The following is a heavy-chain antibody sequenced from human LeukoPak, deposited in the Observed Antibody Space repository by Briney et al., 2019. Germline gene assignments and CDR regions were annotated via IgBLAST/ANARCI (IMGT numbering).Heavy chain of an antibody. CDR1: GISFSAYP. J-gene: IGHJ3*02. D-gene: IGHD1-1*01. Sequence: GALGTSFATSGISFSAYPMGWVRPAPGEGVPLASGICASGDVTFHADRVKGRYAISRDNSKNTLYLQMTGLRAGDTAEYYCAKSLFTSATGTGRAFHIWGQGTMVTVSS. CDR2: ICASGDVT. CDR3: AKSLFTSATGTGRAFHI. V-gene: IGHV3-23*01.